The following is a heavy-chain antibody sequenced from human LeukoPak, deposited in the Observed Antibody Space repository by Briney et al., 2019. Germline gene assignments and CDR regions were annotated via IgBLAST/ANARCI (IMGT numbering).Heavy chain of an antibody. CDR1: GGSISSSSYY. Sequence: SETLSLTCTVSGGSISSSSYYWGWIRQPPGTGLEWIGSIYYSGSTYYNPSLKSRVTISVDTSKNQFSLKLSSVTAADTAVYYCAGTTYYYDSSGFYWFDPGAREPWSPSPQ. D-gene: IGHD3-22*01. CDR3: AGTTYYYDSSGFYWFDP. J-gene: IGHJ5*02. V-gene: IGHV4-39*07. CDR2: IYYSGST.